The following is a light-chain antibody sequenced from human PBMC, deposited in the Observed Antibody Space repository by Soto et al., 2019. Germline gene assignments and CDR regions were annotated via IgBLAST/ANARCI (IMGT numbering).Light chain of an antibody. V-gene: IGKV1-5*03. J-gene: IGKJ1*01. Sequence: DIQMTQSPSTLSASVGDRVTITCRASQSISSWLAWYQQKPGKAPKLLIYKESSLESGVPSRFSGSGSGTEFTLTISSLQPDDFATYYCQHQGMFGQGTKVEIK. CDR1: QSISSW. CDR2: KES. CDR3: QHQGM.